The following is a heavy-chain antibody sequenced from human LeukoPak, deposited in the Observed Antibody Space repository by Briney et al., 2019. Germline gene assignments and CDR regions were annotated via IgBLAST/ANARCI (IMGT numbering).Heavy chain of an antibody. V-gene: IGHV3-20*01. CDR1: GFTFDDYG. CDR2: INWNGGST. Sequence: PGGSLRLSCAASGFTFDDYGMSWVRHAPGKGLEWVSGINWNGGSTGYADSVKGRFTISRDNAKNSLYLQMNSLGAEDTALYHCARDSGRYCSSTSCYPGSWGQGTLVTVSS. CDR3: ARDSGRYCSSTSCYPGS. J-gene: IGHJ4*02. D-gene: IGHD2-2*01.